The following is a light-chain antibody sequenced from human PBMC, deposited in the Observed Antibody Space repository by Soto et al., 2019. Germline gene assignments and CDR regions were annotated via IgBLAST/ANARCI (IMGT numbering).Light chain of an antibody. V-gene: IGLV2-23*01. CDR1: SNDFWTYYF. J-gene: IGLJ2*01. CDR3: CSYATYNMI. CDR2: DGT. Sequence: QSVLTQPASVSGSPGQSITISCTRTSNDFWTYYFVSWYQQHPDKAPKLIIYDGTERPSGVSNRFSGSKSGNTASLTISGLQAEDEAHYYCCSYATYNMILGGATKLTVL.